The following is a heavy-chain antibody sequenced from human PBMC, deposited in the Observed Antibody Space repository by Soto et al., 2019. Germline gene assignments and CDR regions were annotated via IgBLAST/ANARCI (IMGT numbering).Heavy chain of an antibody. CDR1: GFSLSTSGVG. Sequence: QITLKESGPTLLKATQTLTLTCTFSGFSLSTSGVGVGWIRQPPGKALEWLALIYWDDDKFYSPSLKSRLTIPKDTSKNQVVLTMTNMDPVDTAPYYCAHIHYYGSGNFLLSPNNWFDPWGQGTLVTVSS. J-gene: IGHJ5*02. CDR2: IYWDDDK. V-gene: IGHV2-5*02. CDR3: AHIHYYGSGNFLLSPNNWFDP. D-gene: IGHD3-10*01.